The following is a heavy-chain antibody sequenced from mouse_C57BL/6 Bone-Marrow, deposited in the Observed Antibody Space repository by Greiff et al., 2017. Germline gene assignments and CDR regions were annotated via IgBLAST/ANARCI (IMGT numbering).Heavy chain of an antibody. J-gene: IGHJ2*01. Sequence: EVHLVESGGGLVKPGGSLKLSCAASGFTFSSYAMSWVRQTPEKRLEWVATISDGGSYTYYPDNVKGRFTISRDNAKNNLYLQMSHLKSEDTAMYYCARYSGYWGQGTTLTVSS. CDR1: GFTFSSYA. CDR2: ISDGGSYT. V-gene: IGHV5-4*01. CDR3: ARYSGY.